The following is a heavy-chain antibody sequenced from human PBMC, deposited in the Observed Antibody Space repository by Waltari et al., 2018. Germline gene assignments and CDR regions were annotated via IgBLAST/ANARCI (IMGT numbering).Heavy chain of an antibody. J-gene: IGHJ4*02. D-gene: IGHD5-12*01. CDR2: IYYSGST. CDR1: GGSISSSSYY. V-gene: IGHV4-39*01. CDR3: ARRRDGYNYYFDY. Sequence: QLQLQESGPGLVKPSETLSLTCTVSGGSISSSSYYWGWIRQPPGKGLEWIGSIYYSGSTYDNPSLKSRVTISVDTSKNQFSLKLSSVTAADTAVYYCARRRDGYNYYFDYWGQGTLVTVSS.